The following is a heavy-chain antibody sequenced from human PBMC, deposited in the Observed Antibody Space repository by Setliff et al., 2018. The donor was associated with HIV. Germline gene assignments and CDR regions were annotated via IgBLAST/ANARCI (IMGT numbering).Heavy chain of an antibody. CDR2: INPNSGGT. V-gene: IGHV1-2*02. J-gene: IGHJ3*02. D-gene: IGHD3-22*01. Sequence: ASVKVSCKASGYTFTGYYMHWVRQAPGQGLEWMGWINPNSGGTNYAQKFQGRVTMTRDTSISTAYMELSRLRSDDTAVYYCAREIFPQGIVVVFNAFDIWGQGTMVTVSS. CDR3: AREIFPQGIVVVFNAFDI. CDR1: GYTFTGYY.